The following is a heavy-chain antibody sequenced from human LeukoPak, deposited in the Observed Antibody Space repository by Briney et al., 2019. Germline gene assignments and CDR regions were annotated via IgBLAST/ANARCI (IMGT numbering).Heavy chain of an antibody. Sequence: PGGSLRLSCAASGFTVSSNYMSLVRQAPGKGLEWVSVIYSGGSTYYADSVKGRFTISRDNSKNTLYLQMNSLRAEDTAVYYCASQLKNYFDYWGQGTLVTVSS. J-gene: IGHJ4*02. CDR2: IYSGGST. CDR3: ASQLKNYFDY. V-gene: IGHV3-66*04. CDR1: GFTVSSNY.